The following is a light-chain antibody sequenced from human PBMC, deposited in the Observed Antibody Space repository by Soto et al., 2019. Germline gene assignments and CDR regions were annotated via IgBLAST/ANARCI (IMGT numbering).Light chain of an antibody. CDR3: CSYAGSSTYV. J-gene: IGLJ1*01. CDR2: EAS. CDR1: SSDVGSDNL. V-gene: IGLV2-23*01. Sequence: QSVLTQPASVSGSPGQSITISCTGTSSDVGSDNLVSWYQQHPGKAPKLMIYEASKRPSGVSNRFSGSKSGNTASLTISGLQAEDEADYYCCSYAGSSTYVFGTGTKLNRP.